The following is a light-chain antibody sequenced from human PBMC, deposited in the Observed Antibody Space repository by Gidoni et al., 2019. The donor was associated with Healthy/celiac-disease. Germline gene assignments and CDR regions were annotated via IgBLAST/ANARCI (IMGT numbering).Light chain of an antibody. J-gene: IGLJ2*01. Sequence: QSALTQTASVSGSPGQSITISCTGTSSDVGGYNYVSWYPQHPGKAPKLMIYEVSNRPSGVSNRFSGSKSGNTASLTISGLQAEDEADYYCSSYTSSSTLDVVFGGGTKLTVL. CDR3: SSYTSSSTLDVV. CDR1: SSDVGGYNY. V-gene: IGLV2-14*01. CDR2: EVS.